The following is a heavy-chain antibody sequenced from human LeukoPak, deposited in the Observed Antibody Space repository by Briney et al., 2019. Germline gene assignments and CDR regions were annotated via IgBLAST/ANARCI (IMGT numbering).Heavy chain of an antibody. CDR1: GGTFSSYT. D-gene: IGHD4-11*01. V-gene: IGHV1-69*02. CDR3: AREYYSNYGAYYYYYMDV. J-gene: IGHJ6*03. CDR2: IIPILGIA. Sequence: SVKVSCKASGGTFSSYTISWVRQAPGQGLEWMGRIIPILGIANYAQKFQGRVTITADISTSTAYMELSSLRSEDTAVYYCAREYYSNYGAYYYYYMDVWGKGTTVTVSS.